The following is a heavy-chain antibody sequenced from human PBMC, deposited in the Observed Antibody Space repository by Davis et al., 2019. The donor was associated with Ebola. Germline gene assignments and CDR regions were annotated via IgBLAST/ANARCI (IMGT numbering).Heavy chain of an antibody. V-gene: IGHV1-69*13. CDR3: AKDRHPLANNKIYYFDY. J-gene: IGHJ4*01. Sequence: SVKVSCKASGGTFSSYAISWVRQAPGQGLEWMGGIIPIFGTANYAQKFQGRVTITADESTSTAYMELSSLRPEDTAVYYCAKDRHPLANNKIYYFDYWGPGTLVTVSS. CDR1: GGTFSSYA. D-gene: IGHD2-15*01. CDR2: IIPIFGTA.